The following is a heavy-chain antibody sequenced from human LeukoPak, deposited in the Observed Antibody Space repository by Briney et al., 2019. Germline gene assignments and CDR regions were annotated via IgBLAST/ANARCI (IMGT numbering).Heavy chain of an antibody. J-gene: IGHJ3*02. CDR1: GGSISSYY. V-gene: IGHV4-59*12. D-gene: IGHD2-15*01. CDR2: IYYSGST. Sequence: SETLSLTCSVSGGSISSYYWNWIRQPLGKGLEWIGYIYYSGSTYYNPSLKSRVTISVDTSKNQFSLKLSSVTAADTAVYYCARDCSGGSCYRGAFDIWGQGTMVTVSS. CDR3: ARDCSGGSCYRGAFDI.